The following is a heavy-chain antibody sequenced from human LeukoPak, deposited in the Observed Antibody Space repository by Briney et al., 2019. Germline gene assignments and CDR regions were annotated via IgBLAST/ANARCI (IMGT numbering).Heavy chain of an antibody. J-gene: IGHJ3*02. V-gene: IGHV3-66*01. D-gene: IGHD1-1*01. CDR1: GFTVSTNY. CDR2: IYSGGNT. CDR3: ARDRLERRRTPDAFDI. Sequence: GGSLRLSCAASGFTVSTNYMSWVRQAPGRGLEWVSVIYSGGNTYYADSVKGRFTISRDNSKNTLYLQMNSLRAEDTAVYYCARDRLERRRTPDAFDIWGQGTMVTVSS.